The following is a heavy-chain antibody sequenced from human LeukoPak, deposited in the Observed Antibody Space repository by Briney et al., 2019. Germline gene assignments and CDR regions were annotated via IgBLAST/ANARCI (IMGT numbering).Heavy chain of an antibody. Sequence: GASVKVSCKASGGTFSSYAISWVRQAPGQGLEWMGRIIPILGIANYAQEFQGRVTITADKSTSTAYMELSSLRSEDTAVYYCVRHYDSSGYYYEPWGQGTLVTVSS. CDR2: IIPILGIA. CDR3: VRHYDSSGYYYEP. V-gene: IGHV1-69*04. J-gene: IGHJ5*02. D-gene: IGHD3-22*01. CDR1: GGTFSSYA.